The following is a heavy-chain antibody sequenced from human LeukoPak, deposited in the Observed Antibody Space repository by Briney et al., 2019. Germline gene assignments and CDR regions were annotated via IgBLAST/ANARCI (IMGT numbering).Heavy chain of an antibody. D-gene: IGHD2-15*01. CDR2: INSDGSST. CDR1: GFTFINYW. CDR3: ARVKGCSGGTCYFHY. Sequence: GGSLRLSCAASGFTFINYWMVWVRQAPGKWLLWVSRINSDGSSTTYADSVKGRFTISRDNAKNTVYLQMNSLRAEDTAVYYCARVKGCSGGTCYFHYWGQGTLVTVSS. V-gene: IGHV3-74*01. J-gene: IGHJ4*02.